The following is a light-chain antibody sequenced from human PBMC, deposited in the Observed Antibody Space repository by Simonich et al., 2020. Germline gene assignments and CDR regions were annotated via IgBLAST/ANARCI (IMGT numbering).Light chain of an antibody. V-gene: IGLV3-25*03. J-gene: IGLJ3*02. CDR1: ALPKQY. CDR2: KDS. Sequence: SYELTQPPSVSVSPGQTARITCSGDALPKQYAYWSQQKPGQAPVLVIYKDSERPSGIPERFSGSSSGTTVTLTISGVQAEDEADYYCQSADSSGTYPEVFGGGTKLTVL. CDR3: QSADSSGTYPEV.